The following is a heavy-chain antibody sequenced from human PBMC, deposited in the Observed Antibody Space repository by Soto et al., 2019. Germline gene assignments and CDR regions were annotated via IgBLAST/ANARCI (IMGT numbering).Heavy chain of an antibody. D-gene: IGHD5-12*01. Sequence: QVQLVESGGGVVQPGRSLRLSCAASGFTFSSYGMHWVRQAPGKGLEWVAVIWYDGSNKYYADSVKGRFTISRDNSKNTLYLQMNSLRAEDTAVYYCAREVDRVTVSYYYYGMDVCGQGTTVTVSS. CDR2: IWYDGSNK. CDR3: AREVDRVTVSYYYYGMDV. V-gene: IGHV3-33*01. CDR1: GFTFSSYG. J-gene: IGHJ6*02.